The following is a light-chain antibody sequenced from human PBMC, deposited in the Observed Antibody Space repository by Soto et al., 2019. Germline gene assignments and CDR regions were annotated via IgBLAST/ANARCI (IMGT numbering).Light chain of an antibody. Sequence: DVVMTQSPLSLPVTLGQPASISCRSSQSLLYTDGNTYLSWFQQRPGQSPRRLIYEVSNRDSGVPDRFSGSGSGTDFTLKISRVEAEDIGVYYCMQGTHWPRTFGQGTKVDIK. CDR2: EVS. J-gene: IGKJ1*01. CDR1: QSLLYTDGNTY. CDR3: MQGTHWPRT. V-gene: IGKV2-30*01.